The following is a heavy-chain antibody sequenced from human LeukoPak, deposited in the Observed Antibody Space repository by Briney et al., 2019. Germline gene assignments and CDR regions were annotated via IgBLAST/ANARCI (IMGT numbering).Heavy chain of an antibody. CDR2: IYHSGST. J-gene: IGHJ4*02. CDR3: ARDGYSGNDGL. V-gene: IGHV4-59*01. D-gene: IGHD5-12*01. CDR1: GGSISSYY. Sequence: SETLSLTCTVFGGSISSYYWSWIRQPPGKGLEWIGYIYHSGSTNYNPSPKSRVTISVDTSKNQFSLKLSSVTAADTAVYYCARDGYSGNDGLWGQGTLVTVSS.